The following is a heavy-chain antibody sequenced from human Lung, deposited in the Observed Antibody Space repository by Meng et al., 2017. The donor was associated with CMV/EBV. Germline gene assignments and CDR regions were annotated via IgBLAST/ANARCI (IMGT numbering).Heavy chain of an antibody. Sequence: SXTLSLTCTVSGASVSSYTNYWSWIRQSPGKGLEWIGYIYYTGSTKYTPSLKSRVTMSVDTSKNHFSLKLSSVTAADTAVYYCARVHYDISTGYKFDLWGHGTLVT. CDR2: IYYTGST. CDR3: ARVHYDISTGYKFDL. D-gene: IGHD3-9*01. J-gene: IGHJ4*01. V-gene: IGHV4-61*03. CDR1: GASVSSYTNY.